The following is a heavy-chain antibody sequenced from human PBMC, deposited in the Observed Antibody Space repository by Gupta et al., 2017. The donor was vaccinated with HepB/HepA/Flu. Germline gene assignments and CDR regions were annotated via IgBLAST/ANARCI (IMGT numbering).Heavy chain of an antibody. CDR3: ARDSLPSSTYSICFDP. J-gene: IGHJ5*02. D-gene: IGHD2-15*01. CDR1: ESTFTSYY. CDR2: INPSGDST. Sequence: QVQLLQSEAEVKKPGASVKISCTATESTFTSYYMHWRRQAPGRGLEWMGTINPSGDSTGYAQKSLVRVTMTRDTSTSTVYMELSSLRSDATAVYYCARDSLPSSTYSICFDPWGQGTLVTVS. V-gene: IGHV1-46*01.